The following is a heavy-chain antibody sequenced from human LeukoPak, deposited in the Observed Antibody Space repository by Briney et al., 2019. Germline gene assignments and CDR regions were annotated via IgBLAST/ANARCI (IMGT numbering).Heavy chain of an antibody. D-gene: IGHD3-22*01. J-gene: IGHJ4*02. CDR3: ARVRGYYDSSGYYMRPVLDY. V-gene: IGHV4-4*02. Sequence: SETLSLTCAVSRGSISSSNWWSWVRQPPGKGLEWIGEIYHSGSTNYNPSLKSRVTISVDKSKNQFSLKLSSVTATDTAVYYCARVRGYYDSSGYYMRPVLDYWGQGTLVTVSS. CDR2: IYHSGST. CDR1: RGSISSSNW.